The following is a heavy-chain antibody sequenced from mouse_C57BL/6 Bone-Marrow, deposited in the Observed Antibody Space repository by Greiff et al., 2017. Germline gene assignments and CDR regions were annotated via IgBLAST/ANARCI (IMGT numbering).Heavy chain of an antibody. CDR3: ASYYYSRSYYAMDY. V-gene: IGHV1-64*01. Sequence: QVQLQQPGAELVKPGASVKLSCKASGYTFTSYWMHWVKQRPGQGLEWIGMIHPNSGSTNYNEKFKSKATLTVDKSSSTAYMQLSSLTSEDSAVYYCASYYYSRSYYAMDYWGQGTSVTVSS. CDR1: GYTFTSYW. J-gene: IGHJ4*01. D-gene: IGHD1-1*01. CDR2: IHPNSGST.